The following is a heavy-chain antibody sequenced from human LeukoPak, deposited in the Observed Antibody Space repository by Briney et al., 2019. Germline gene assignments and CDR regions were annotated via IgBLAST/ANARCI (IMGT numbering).Heavy chain of an antibody. D-gene: IGHD1-26*01. CDR1: GFTFSNAW. CDR2: FKSKTDGGTT. Sequence: GGSLRLSCAASGFTFSNAWMSWVRQAPGKGLEWVGRFKSKTDGGTTDYAAPVKGRFTISRDDSKNTLYLQMNSLKTEDTAVYYCTTGVGATFIAFNIWGQGTMVTVSS. CDR3: TTGVGATFIAFNI. J-gene: IGHJ3*02. V-gene: IGHV3-15*01.